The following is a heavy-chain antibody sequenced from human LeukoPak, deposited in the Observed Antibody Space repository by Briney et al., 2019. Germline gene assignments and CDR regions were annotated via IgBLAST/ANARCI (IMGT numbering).Heavy chain of an antibody. CDR3: ARRGGCSSTSCYTGYYYYGMDV. D-gene: IGHD2-2*02. V-gene: IGHV1-8*01. CDR1: GYTFTSYD. Sequence: ASVKVSCKASGYTFTSYDINWVRQATGQGLEWMGWMNPNSGNTGYAQKFQGRVTMTRNTSISTAYMELSSLRSEDTAVYYCARRGGCSSTSCYTGYYYYGMDVWSQGTTVTVSS. J-gene: IGHJ6*02. CDR2: MNPNSGNT.